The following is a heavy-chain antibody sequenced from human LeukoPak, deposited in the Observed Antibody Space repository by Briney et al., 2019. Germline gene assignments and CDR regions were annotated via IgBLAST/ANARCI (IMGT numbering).Heavy chain of an antibody. CDR1: GYSFTSYW. V-gene: IGHV5-51*01. J-gene: IGHJ6*02. Sequence: KVGESLKISCKGSGYSFTSYWIGWVRQMPGKGLEWMGIIYPGDSDTRYSPSFQGQVTISADKSISTAYLQWSSLKASDTAMYYCARQVTAGLKYYYYGMDVWGQGTTVTVSS. CDR3: ARQVTAGLKYYYYGMDV. CDR2: IYPGDSDT. D-gene: IGHD6-19*01.